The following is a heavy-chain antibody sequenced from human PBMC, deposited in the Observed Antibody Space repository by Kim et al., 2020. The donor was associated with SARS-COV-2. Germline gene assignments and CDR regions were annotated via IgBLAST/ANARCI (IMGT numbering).Heavy chain of an antibody. CDR2: ISSDGSGT. CDR1: GFTFSTYW. V-gene: IGHV3-74*01. J-gene: IGHJ4*02. D-gene: IGHD1-1*01. CDR3: ARALCTWSNGPDY. Sequence: GGSLRLSCAASGFTFSTYWMHWVRQAPGKGLVWVSRISSDGSGTNYADSVKGRFTISRDNAKNTVYLQMNSLRAEDTAVYYCARALCTWSNGPDYWGQGTLVTVSS.